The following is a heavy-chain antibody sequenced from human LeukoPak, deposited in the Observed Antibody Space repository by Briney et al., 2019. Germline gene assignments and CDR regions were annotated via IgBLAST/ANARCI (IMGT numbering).Heavy chain of an antibody. Sequence: SQTLSLTCAVSGGSISSGGYSWSWIRQPPGKGLEWIGYIYHSGSTYYNPSLKSRVTISVDRSKNQFSLKLSSVTAADTAVYYCARYYDSSGYFDYWGQGTLVTVSS. J-gene: IGHJ4*02. CDR3: ARYYDSSGYFDY. CDR2: IYHSGST. V-gene: IGHV4-30-2*01. CDR1: GGSISSGGYS. D-gene: IGHD3-22*01.